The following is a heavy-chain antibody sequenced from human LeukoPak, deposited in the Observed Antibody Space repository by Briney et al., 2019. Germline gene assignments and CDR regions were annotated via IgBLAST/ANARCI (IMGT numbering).Heavy chain of an antibody. V-gene: IGHV4-61*01. CDR3: ARGVLVYDLNWYFDL. J-gene: IGHJ2*01. CDR1: GGSISSGSYY. D-gene: IGHD3-3*01. Sequence: NPSETLSLTCSVSGGSISSGSYYWSWIRQPPGKGLEWIGYIYYSGSTNYNPSLKSRVTISVDTSKNQFSLKLSSVTAADTAVYYCARGVLVYDLNWYFDLWGRGTLVTVSS. CDR2: IYYSGST.